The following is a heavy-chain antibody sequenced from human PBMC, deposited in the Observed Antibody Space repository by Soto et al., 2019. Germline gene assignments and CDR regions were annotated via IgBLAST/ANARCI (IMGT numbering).Heavy chain of an antibody. D-gene: IGHD3-22*01. CDR2: ISYDGSNK. Sequence: QVQLVESGGGVVQPGRSLRLSCAASGFTFSSYAMHWVRQAPGKGLEWVAVISYDGSNKYYADSVKGRFTISRDNSKNTLYLQMTSLRAEDTAVYYCARDGDYYDSSGYYYPDYWGQGTLVTVSS. J-gene: IGHJ4*02. V-gene: IGHV3-30-3*01. CDR1: GFTFSSYA. CDR3: ARDGDYYDSSGYYYPDY.